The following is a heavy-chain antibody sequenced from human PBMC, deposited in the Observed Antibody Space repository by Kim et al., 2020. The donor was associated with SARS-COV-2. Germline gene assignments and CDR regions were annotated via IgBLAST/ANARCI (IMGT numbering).Heavy chain of an antibody. D-gene: IGHD1-26*01. Sequence: GGSLRLSCAASGFTFSSYSMNWVRQAPGKGLEWVSSISSSSSYIYYADSVKGRFTISRDNAKNSLYLQMNSLRAEDTAVYYCARDPWELLDYFDYWGQGTLVTVSS. CDR2: ISSSSSYI. V-gene: IGHV3-21*01. J-gene: IGHJ4*02. CDR1: GFTFSSYS. CDR3: ARDPWELLDYFDY.